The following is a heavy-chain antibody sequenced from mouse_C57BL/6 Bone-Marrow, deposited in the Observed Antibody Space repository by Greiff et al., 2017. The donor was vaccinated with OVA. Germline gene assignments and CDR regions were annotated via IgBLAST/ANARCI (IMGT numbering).Heavy chain of an antibody. CDR2: ISYDGSN. CDR3: ARGPYLYDYHWYFDV. D-gene: IGHD2-4*01. J-gene: IGHJ1*03. V-gene: IGHV3-6*01. Sequence: EVKLEESGPGLVKPSQSLSLTCSVTGYSITSGYYWNWIRQFPGNKLEWMGYISYDGSNNYNPSLKNRISITRDTSKNQFFLKLNSVTTEDTATYYCARGPYLYDYHWYFDVWGTGTTVTVSS. CDR1: GYSITSGYY.